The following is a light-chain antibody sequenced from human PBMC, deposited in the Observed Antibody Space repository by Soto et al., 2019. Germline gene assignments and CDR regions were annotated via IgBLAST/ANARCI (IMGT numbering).Light chain of an antibody. J-gene: IGKJ5*01. CDR1: QSVSRSY. CDR2: DAS. CDR3: QQSGSSPIT. Sequence: VLAQSPATLSLSPGDRATLSCGASQSVSRSYLAWYQQKPGLAPRLIIYDASTRATGIPDRFSGSGSGTDFTLTISRLEPEDFAVYYCQQSGSSPITFGQGTRLEI. V-gene: IGKV3D-20*01.